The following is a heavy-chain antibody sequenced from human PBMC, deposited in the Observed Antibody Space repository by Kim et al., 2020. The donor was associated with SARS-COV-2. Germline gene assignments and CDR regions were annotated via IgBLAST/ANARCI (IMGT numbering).Heavy chain of an antibody. D-gene: IGHD1-26*01. CDR1: GFTFSSYA. Sequence: GGSLRLSCAASGFTFSSYAMSWVRQAPGKGLEWVSAISGSGGSTYYADSVKGRFTISRDNSKNTLYLQMNSLRAEDTAVYYCAKAYRGRVGATFGAFDIWGQGTMVTVSS. J-gene: IGHJ3*02. CDR2: ISGSGGST. V-gene: IGHV3-23*01. CDR3: AKAYRGRVGATFGAFDI.